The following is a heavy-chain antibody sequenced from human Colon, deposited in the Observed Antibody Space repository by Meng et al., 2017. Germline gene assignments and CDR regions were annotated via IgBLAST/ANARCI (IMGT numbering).Heavy chain of an antibody. CDR3: ARIDYGGNGIEKYFFDY. D-gene: IGHD4-23*01. Sequence: QVELGGSGLGLVAAAVTLSRTCAGLGGSISSNYWWSWVRQSPKKGLEWIGEIHHGGTTNYNPSLKSRVTISVDTSNNQFSLKLSSVTAADTAVYYCARIDYGGNGIEKYFFDYWGQGTLVTVSS. CDR2: IHHGGTT. J-gene: IGHJ4*02. V-gene: IGHV4-4*02. CDR1: GGSISSNYW.